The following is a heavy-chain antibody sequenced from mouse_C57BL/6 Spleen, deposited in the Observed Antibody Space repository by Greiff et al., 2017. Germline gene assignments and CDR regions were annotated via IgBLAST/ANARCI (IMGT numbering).Heavy chain of an antibody. CDR1: GFTFSDYG. J-gene: IGHJ1*03. Sequence: DVQLVESGGGLVKPGGSLKLSCAASGFTFSDYGMHWVRQAPEKGLEWVAYISSGSSTIYYADTVKGRFTISRDNAKNTLFLQMTSLRSEDTAMYYCAKSIPWYFAVWGTGTTVTVSS. CDR3: AKSIPWYFAV. V-gene: IGHV5-17*01. D-gene: IGHD2-10*02. CDR2: ISSGSSTI.